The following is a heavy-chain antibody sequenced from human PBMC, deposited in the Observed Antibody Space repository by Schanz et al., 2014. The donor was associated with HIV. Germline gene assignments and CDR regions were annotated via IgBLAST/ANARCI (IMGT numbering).Heavy chain of an antibody. D-gene: IGHD2-15*01. Sequence: EVQLVESGGGLIQPGGSLRLSCAASGFTVSSSYMSWVRQAPGKGLEWVSAISGSISTTFYADSVKGRFTISRDKSKNTLHLQMNSLRAEDTAVYYCAKFGRLLGNFDDWGQGTLVTVSS. J-gene: IGHJ4*02. CDR1: GFTVSSSY. V-gene: IGHV3-23*04. CDR2: ISGSISTT. CDR3: AKFGRLLGNFDD.